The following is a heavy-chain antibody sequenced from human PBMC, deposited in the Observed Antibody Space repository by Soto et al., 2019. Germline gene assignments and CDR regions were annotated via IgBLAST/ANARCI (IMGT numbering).Heavy chain of an antibody. Sequence: QVQLQESGPGLVKPSQTLSLTCTVSGGSISSGGYYWSWIRQHPGKGREWIGYIYYSGSTYYNPFLKSRVTISVDTSKNQSSLKLSSVTAADTAVYYCARDHIQQLVAGGGYGMDVWGQGTTVTVSS. J-gene: IGHJ6*02. V-gene: IGHV4-31*03. CDR1: GGSISSGGYY. D-gene: IGHD6-6*01. CDR2: IYYSGST. CDR3: ARDHIQQLVAGGGYGMDV.